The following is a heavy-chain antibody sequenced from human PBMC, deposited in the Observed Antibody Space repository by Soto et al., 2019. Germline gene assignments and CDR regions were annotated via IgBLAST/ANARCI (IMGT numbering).Heavy chain of an antibody. CDR2: IVVGSGNT. Sequence: SVKVSCKPSGFTFTSAAMQWVRQARGQRLEWIGWIVVGSGNTNYAQKFQERVTITRDMSTSTAYMELSSLRSEDTAVYYCAAGKYGSGYYFDYWGQGTXVTVS. J-gene: IGHJ4*02. CDR3: AAGKYGSGYYFDY. V-gene: IGHV1-58*02. D-gene: IGHD3-10*01. CDR1: GFTFTSAA.